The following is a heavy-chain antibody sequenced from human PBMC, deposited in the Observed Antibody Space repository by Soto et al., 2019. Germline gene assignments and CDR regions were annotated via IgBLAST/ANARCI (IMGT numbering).Heavy chain of an antibody. CDR1: RFTFDDFA. D-gene: IGHD3-22*01. CDR3: AKHTLRDYEDSDAFDI. J-gene: IGHJ3*02. Sequence: EVHLVESGGGLVQPGRSLRLSCEASRFTFDDFAMHWVRQAPGKGLEWVSSISWNSGNIVYADSVKGRFTISRDNDKNSLYLQMNSLRAEDTALYYCAKHTLRDYEDSDAFDIWGQGTMVIVSS. V-gene: IGHV3-9*01. CDR2: ISWNSGNI.